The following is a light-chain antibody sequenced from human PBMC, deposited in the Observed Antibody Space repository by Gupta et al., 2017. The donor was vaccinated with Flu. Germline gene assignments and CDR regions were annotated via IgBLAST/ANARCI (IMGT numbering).Light chain of an antibody. CDR1: QSIRSN. CDR2: SAS. V-gene: IGKV1-39*01. J-gene: IGKJ1*01. Sequence: HMTQSPPSLSASVGDRVTITCRASQSIRSNLNWYQQKPGKAPKLLIYSASNLQSGVPSRFSGSGSGTDFTLTISSLQAEDFATYYCQQSYSTPWTFGQGTKVEIK. CDR3: QQSYSTPWT.